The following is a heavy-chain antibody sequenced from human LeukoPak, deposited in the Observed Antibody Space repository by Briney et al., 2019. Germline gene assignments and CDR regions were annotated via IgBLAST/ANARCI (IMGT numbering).Heavy chain of an antibody. D-gene: IGHD6-6*01. J-gene: IGHJ4*02. CDR2: INWNGGST. CDR3: ARSTASIAGDGTEY. Sequence: PGGSLRLSCAASGFTFDDYGMSWVRQAPGKGLEWVSGINWNGGSTGYADSVKGRFTISRDNAKNSLYLQMNSLRAEDTAVYHCARSTASIAGDGTEYRGQRTLVTV. CDR1: GFTFDDYG. V-gene: IGHV3-20*01.